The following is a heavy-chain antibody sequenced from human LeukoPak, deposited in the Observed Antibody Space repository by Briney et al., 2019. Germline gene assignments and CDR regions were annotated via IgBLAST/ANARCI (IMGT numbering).Heavy chain of an antibody. CDR2: INPNSGGT. CDR1: GYTFTGYY. D-gene: IGHD3-10*01. V-gene: IGHV1-2*02. Sequence: GASVKVSCKASGYTFTGYYMHWVRQAPGQGLEWMGWINPNSGGTNYAQKFQGRVTMTRDTSISTAYMELSRLRSDDTAVYYCARDLESKSYYYGSGSYDYWGQGTLVTVSS. CDR3: ARDLESKSYYYGSGSYDY. J-gene: IGHJ4*02.